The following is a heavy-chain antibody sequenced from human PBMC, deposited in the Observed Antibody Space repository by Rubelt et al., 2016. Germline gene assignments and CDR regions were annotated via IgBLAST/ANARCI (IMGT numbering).Heavy chain of an antibody. CDR2: IDAGNGYT. CDR3: ARFALPAVTTAYYYYALDV. V-gene: IGHV1-3*01. D-gene: IGHD4-17*01. J-gene: IGHJ6*01. CDR1: GYPFATYA. Sequence: QVQLVQSGAEVKRPGASVKVSCKASGYPFATYAMHWVRQAPGQRLEWMGWIDAGNGYTKYSINLQGRVNFTRDTSASTAYMELSSLRSEDSAVYYCARFALPAVTTAYYYYALDVWGQGTTVTVSS.